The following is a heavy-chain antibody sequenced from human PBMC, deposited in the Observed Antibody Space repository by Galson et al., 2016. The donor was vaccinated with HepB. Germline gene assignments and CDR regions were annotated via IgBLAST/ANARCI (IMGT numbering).Heavy chain of an antibody. Sequence: SLRLSCAASGFTVSSYYMSWVRQAPGKGLEWVSVIFYGGNTYYADSVEGRFTISRAESMNTLYLQMNSLTADDTAVYFCARTSYRECTGTRCVNFRYYYYYMDVWGKGTTVTVSS. V-gene: IGHV3-53*01. J-gene: IGHJ6*03. D-gene: IGHD2-2*01. CDR1: GFTVSSYY. CDR2: IFYGGNT. CDR3: ARTSYRECTGTRCVNFRYYYYYMDV.